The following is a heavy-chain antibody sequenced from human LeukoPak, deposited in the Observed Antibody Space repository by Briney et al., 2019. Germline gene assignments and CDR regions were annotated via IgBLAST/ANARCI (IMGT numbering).Heavy chain of an antibody. J-gene: IGHJ2*01. Sequence: GGSLRLSCVASGFTLSSYWTSWVRQAPGKGLEWLANIKQDGSEKYYVDSVKGRFTISRDNAKNSLYLQMNSLRAEDTALYYCAKDTRPLWFFGYFDLWGRGTLVTVSS. CDR1: GFTLSSYW. CDR3: AKDTRPLWFFGYFDL. D-gene: IGHD3/OR15-3a*01. CDR2: IKQDGSEK. V-gene: IGHV3-7*03.